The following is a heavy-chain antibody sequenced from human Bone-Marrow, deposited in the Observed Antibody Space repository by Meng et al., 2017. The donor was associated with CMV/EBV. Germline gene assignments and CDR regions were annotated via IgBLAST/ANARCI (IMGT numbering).Heavy chain of an antibody. J-gene: IGHJ6*02. V-gene: IGHV3-66*02. CDR3: ARTPIAARRKSDYYYGMDV. CDR2: IYSGGST. D-gene: IGHD6-13*01. Sequence: GESLKISCAVSGFTVSSNYMSWVRQAPGKGLEWVSVIYSGGSTYDADSVKGRFTFSRDNSKNTLYLQMNSLRAEDTAVYYCARTPIAARRKSDYYYGMDVWGQGTTVTVSS. CDR1: GFTVSSNY.